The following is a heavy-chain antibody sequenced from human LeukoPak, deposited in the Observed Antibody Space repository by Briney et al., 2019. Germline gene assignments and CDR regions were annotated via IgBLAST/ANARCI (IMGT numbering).Heavy chain of an antibody. J-gene: IGHJ6*04. CDR1: GFTFSSYS. CDR3: ARNYDFWSALKMNP. D-gene: IGHD3-3*01. Sequence: KPGGSLRLSCAASGFTFSSYSMNWVRQAPGKGLEWVSSISSSSSYIYYADSVKGRFTISRDNAKNSLYLQMNSLRAEDTAVYYCARNYDFWSALKMNPWGKGTTVTVSS. CDR2: ISSSSSYI. V-gene: IGHV3-21*01.